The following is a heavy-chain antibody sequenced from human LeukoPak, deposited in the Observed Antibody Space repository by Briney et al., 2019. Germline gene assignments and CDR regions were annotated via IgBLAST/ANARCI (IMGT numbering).Heavy chain of an antibody. CDR2: IYYSGST. CDR3: ARPGVYDSSGYYYPDAFDI. CDR1: GGSFSSYY. V-gene: IGHV4-59*08. D-gene: IGHD3-22*01. J-gene: IGHJ3*02. Sequence: SETLSLTCAVYGGSFSSYYWSWIRQPPGKGLEWIGYIYYSGSTNYNPSLKSRVTISVDTSKNQFSLKLSSVTAADTAVYYCARPGVYDSSGYYYPDAFDIWGQGTMVTVSS.